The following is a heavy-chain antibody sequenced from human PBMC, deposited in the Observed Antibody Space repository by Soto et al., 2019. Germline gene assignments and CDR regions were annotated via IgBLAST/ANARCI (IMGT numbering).Heavy chain of an antibody. Sequence: PSETLSLTCAVSGGSISSGGYSWSWIRQPPGKGLEWIGYIYHSGSTYYNPSLKSRVTISVDRSKNQFSLKLSSVTAADTAVYYCARDKGSRGFDYWGQGTLVTVSS. CDR2: IYHSGST. D-gene: IGHD1-26*01. CDR1: GGSISSGGYS. V-gene: IGHV4-30-2*01. J-gene: IGHJ4*02. CDR3: ARDKGSRGFDY.